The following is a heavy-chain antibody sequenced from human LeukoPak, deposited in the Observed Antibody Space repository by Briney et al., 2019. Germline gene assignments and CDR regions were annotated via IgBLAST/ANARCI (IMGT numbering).Heavy chain of an antibody. CDR3: ATPGPDWGDAFDI. CDR2: FDPEDGET. V-gene: IGHV1-24*01. J-gene: IGHJ3*02. D-gene: IGHD3/OR15-3a*01. Sequence: GASVKVSCKVSGCSVMELSMHWVRQAPGKGLEWMGGFDPEDGETIYAQKFQGRVTMTEDTSTDTAYMELSSLRSEDTAVYYCATPGPDWGDAFDIWGQGTMVTVSS. CDR1: GCSVMELS.